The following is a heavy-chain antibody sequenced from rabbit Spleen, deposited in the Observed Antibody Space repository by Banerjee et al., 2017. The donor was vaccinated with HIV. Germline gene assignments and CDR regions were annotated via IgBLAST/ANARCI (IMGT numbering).Heavy chain of an antibody. CDR2: IAGSSSGFT. D-gene: IGHD1-1*01. CDR1: GFSFSDRDV. J-gene: IGHJ4*01. CDR3: ARDLTGVIGWNFGW. Sequence: EQLVESGGGLVKPGAFLTLTCKASGFSFSDRDVMCWVRQAPGKGLEWISCIAGSSSGFTYSATWATGRFTISKTSSTTVTLQMTSLTVADTATYFCARDLTGVIGWNFGWWGPGTLVTVS. V-gene: IGHV1S45*01.